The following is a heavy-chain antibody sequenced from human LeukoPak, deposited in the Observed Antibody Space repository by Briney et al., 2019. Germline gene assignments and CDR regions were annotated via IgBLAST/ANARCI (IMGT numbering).Heavy chain of an antibody. Sequence: SETLSLTCTVSGGSISSGSYYWSWIRQPAGKGLEWIGRIYYSGSTYYNPSLKSRVTISVDTSKNQFSLKLSSVTAADTAVYYCARLAGKEGYFTIFARDYWGQGTLVTVSS. CDR1: GGSISSGSYY. CDR2: IYYSGST. D-gene: IGHD3-3*01. V-gene: IGHV4-39*01. J-gene: IGHJ4*02. CDR3: ARLAGKEGYFTIFARDY.